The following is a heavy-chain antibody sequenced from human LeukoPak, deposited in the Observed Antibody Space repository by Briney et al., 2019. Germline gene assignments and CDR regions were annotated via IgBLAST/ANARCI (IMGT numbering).Heavy chain of an antibody. J-gene: IGHJ4*02. CDR1: GFTFSSYW. V-gene: IGHV3-7*04. Sequence: GGSLRLSCAASGFTFSSYWMSWVRQAPGRGLEWVANMKHDGRERYYVDSAKGRFTISRDNAQNSMSLQMNSLRAEDTAVYYCVRVIAARPSDYWGQGTLVSVSS. CDR3: VRVIAARPSDY. CDR2: MKHDGRER. D-gene: IGHD6-6*01.